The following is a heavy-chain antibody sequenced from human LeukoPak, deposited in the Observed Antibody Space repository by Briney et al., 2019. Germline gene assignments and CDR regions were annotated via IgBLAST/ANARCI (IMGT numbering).Heavy chain of an antibody. J-gene: IGHJ5*02. Sequence: GGSLRLSCAASGFKFSLYWMSWVRQAPGKGPEWLANIKEDGSGRNYVDSVKGRFTISRDNAQSSLYLQMNSLRAEDTAVYFCAREGRGYSYGAWGQGTLVTVSS. CDR3: AREGRGYSYGA. V-gene: IGHV3-7*01. CDR1: GFKFSLYW. CDR2: IKEDGSGR. D-gene: IGHD5-18*01.